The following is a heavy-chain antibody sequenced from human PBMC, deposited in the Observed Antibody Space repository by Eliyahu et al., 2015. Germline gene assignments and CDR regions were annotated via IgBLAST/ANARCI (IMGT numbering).Heavy chain of an antibody. D-gene: IGHD4-23*01. Sequence: EVQLLESGGGLVQPGGSLRLSCSASGFPIGAXGMSWVRQAPGKGLGWVSGVSGGDVSTYYADSVKGRFSVSRDNSQNTLYLQIDGLRAEDTAMYYCARVGYGGNSVYWYFNLWGRGTLVTVSS. J-gene: IGHJ2*01. V-gene: IGHV3-23*01. CDR1: GFPIGAXG. CDR3: ARVGYGGNSVYWYFNL. CDR2: VSGGDVST.